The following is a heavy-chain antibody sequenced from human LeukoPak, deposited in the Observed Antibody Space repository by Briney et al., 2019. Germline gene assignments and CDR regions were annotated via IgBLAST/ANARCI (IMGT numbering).Heavy chain of an antibody. CDR3: ARFDCSSITCYSKYIDY. Sequence: PGGTLRLSCAASGFTFSRYGMHWLGQAPGKELEGVAVLWYDGSEKYYADSEKSRITTSRDNSKKTLYLQISSLKVEDTAMYYCARFDCSSITCYSKYIDYWGQGNLVTVSS. D-gene: IGHD2-2*01. V-gene: IGHV3-33*08. CDR1: GFTFSRYG. CDR2: LWYDGSEK. J-gene: IGHJ4*02.